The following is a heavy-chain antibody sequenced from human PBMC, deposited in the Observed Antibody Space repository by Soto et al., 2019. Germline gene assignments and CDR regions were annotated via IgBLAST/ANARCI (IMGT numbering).Heavy chain of an antibody. CDR3: AKPLDFWSGSYFDY. D-gene: IGHD3-3*01. V-gene: IGHV3-30*18. Sequence: GGSLRLSCAASGFTFSSYGMHWVRQAPGKGLEWVAVISYDGSNKYYADSVKGRFTISRDNSENTLYLQMNSLRAEDTAVYYCAKPLDFWSGSYFDYWGQGTLVTVSS. CDR1: GFTFSSYG. J-gene: IGHJ4*02. CDR2: ISYDGSNK.